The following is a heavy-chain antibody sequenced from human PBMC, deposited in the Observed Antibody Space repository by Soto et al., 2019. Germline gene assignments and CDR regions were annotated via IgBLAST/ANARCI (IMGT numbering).Heavy chain of an antibody. CDR3: ARESDGSGSYYLFPDY. CDR1: GGSISSSSYY. V-gene: IGHV4-39*02. Sequence: SETLSLTCTVSGGSISSSSYYWGWIRQPPGKGLEWIGSIYYSGSTYYNPSLKSRVTISVDTFKNQFSLKLSSVTAADTAVYYCARESDGSGSYYLFPDYWGQGTLVTVSS. J-gene: IGHJ4*02. D-gene: IGHD3-10*01. CDR2: IYYSGST.